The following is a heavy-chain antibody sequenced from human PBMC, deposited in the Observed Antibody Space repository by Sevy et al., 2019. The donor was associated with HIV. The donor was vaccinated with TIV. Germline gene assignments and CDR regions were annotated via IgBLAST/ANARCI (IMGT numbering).Heavy chain of an antibody. Sequence: EGSLRLSCAASGFTFSNAWMSWVRQAPGKGLEWVGRIKSKTDGGTTDYAAPVKGRFTIARDDSKNTRYLQMNSLKTEDTAVYYCTRAGLQGPTMVRGIALWYWGQGTLVTVSS. CDR2: IKSKTDGGTT. D-gene: IGHD3-10*01. CDR1: GFTFSNAW. V-gene: IGHV3-15*01. J-gene: IGHJ4*02. CDR3: TRAGLQGPTMVRGIALWY.